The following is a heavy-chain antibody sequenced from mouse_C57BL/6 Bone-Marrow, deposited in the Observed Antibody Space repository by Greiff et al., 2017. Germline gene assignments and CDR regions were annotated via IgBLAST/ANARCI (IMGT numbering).Heavy chain of an antibody. Sequence: QVQLQQSGAELARPGASVKLSCKASGYTFTSYGISWVKQRTGQGLEWIGEIYPRSGNTYYNEKFKGKATLTADKSSSTEYMELRSLTSEDSAVYFCATYYGGSPYVDNWGQGTALAVSS. D-gene: IGHD1-1*01. CDR3: ATYYGGSPYVDN. V-gene: IGHV1-81*01. CDR1: GYTFTSYG. J-gene: IGHJ2*01. CDR2: IYPRSGNT.